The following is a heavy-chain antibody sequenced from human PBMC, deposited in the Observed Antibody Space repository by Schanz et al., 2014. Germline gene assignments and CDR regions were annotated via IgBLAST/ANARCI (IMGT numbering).Heavy chain of an antibody. CDR3: ARGGLQWHPEWFDL. CDR2: ISGSSIT. CDR1: GFTFSSYA. D-gene: IGHD4-4*01. V-gene: IGHV3-23*01. J-gene: IGHJ5*02. Sequence: EVQLLESGGGLVQPGGSLRLSCAASGFTFSSYAMSWVRQAPGKGLEWVSAISGSSITYSADSVKGRFTISRDNSKNTLYLQMNSLRAEDTAVYYCARGGLQWHPEWFDLWGQGTLVSVSS.